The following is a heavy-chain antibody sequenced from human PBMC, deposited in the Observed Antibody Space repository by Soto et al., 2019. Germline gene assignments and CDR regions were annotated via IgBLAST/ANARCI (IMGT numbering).Heavy chain of an antibody. V-gene: IGHV1-18*01. D-gene: IGHD3-3*01. CDR3: ARDLWDFTIFGVVGTYYYGMDV. CDR1: GYTFTSYG. CDR2: ISAYNGNT. Sequence: QVQLVQSGAEVKKPGASVKVSCKASGYTFTSYGISWVRQAPGQGLEWMGWISAYNGNTNYAQKLQGRVTMTTDTSKSTAYMELRSLRSDDTAVYYCARDLWDFTIFGVVGTYYYGMDVWGQGTTVTVSS. J-gene: IGHJ6*02.